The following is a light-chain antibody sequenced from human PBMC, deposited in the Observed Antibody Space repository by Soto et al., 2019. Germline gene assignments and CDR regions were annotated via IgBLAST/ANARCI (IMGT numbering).Light chain of an antibody. CDR2: EVT. Sequence: QSALTQPPSATGSLGQSVTISCSGTGSDAGGYNYVSWHQQHPGKAPEVMIYEVTNRPPGVPDRFAGSKSGNTASLTVSGLEGEYEADSYCSARAGGGNPVLLGVGTTLPVL. J-gene: IGLJ2*01. V-gene: IGLV2-8*01. CDR1: GSDAGGYNY. CDR3: SARAGGGNPVL.